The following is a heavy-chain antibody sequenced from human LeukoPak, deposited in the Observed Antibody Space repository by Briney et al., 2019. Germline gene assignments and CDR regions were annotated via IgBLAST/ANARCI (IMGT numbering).Heavy chain of an antibody. CDR3: AKVRGYCSSTSCYRDAFDI. CDR1: GFTFSSHA. Sequence: GGSLRLSCAASGFTFSSHAMSWVRQAPGKGLEWVSAISGSGGSTYYADSVKGRFTISRDNSKNTLYLQMNSLRAEDTAVYYCAKVRGYCSSTSCYRDAFDIWGQGTMVTVSS. CDR2: ISGSGGST. J-gene: IGHJ3*02. D-gene: IGHD2-2*02. V-gene: IGHV3-23*01.